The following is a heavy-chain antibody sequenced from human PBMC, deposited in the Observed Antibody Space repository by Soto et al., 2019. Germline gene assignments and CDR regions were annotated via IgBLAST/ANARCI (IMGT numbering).Heavy chain of an antibody. D-gene: IGHD3-9*01. V-gene: IGHV1-2*02. CDR1: GYTFTGHY. CDR3: ARDSYYDILTGYSRNAFDI. CDR2: INPNSGGT. J-gene: IGHJ3*02. Sequence: AASVKVSCKTSGYTFTGHYMHWVRQAPGQGLEWMGWINPNSGGTNYAQKFQGRVTLTRDTSINTAYLDLSRLRSDDTAVYYCARDSYYDILTGYSRNAFDIWGQGTMVTVSS.